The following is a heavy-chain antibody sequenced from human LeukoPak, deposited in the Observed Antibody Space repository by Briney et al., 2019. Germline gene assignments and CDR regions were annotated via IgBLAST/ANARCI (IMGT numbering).Heavy chain of an antibody. CDR2: MNPNSGNT. CDR1: GYTFTSYD. D-gene: IGHD6-13*01. J-gene: IGHJ4*02. CDR3: AREVAAAGFDY. Sequence: ASVKVSCKASGYTFTSYDINWVRQATGQGLEWMGWMNPNSGNTGYAQKFQGRVTMTRDTSTSTVYMELSSLRSEDTAVYYCAREVAAAGFDYWGQGTLVTVSS. V-gene: IGHV1-8*01.